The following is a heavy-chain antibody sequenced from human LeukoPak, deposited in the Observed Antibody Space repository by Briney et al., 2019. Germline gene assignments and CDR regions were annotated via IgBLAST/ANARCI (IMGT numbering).Heavy chain of an antibody. V-gene: IGHV4-59*01. J-gene: IGHJ4*02. CDR3: ARLGKYSYGFDY. CDR1: GGSISSYY. CDR2: IYYSGST. Sequence: PSETLSLTCTVSGGSISSYYWSWIRQPPGKGLEWIGYIYYSGSTNYNLSLKSRVTISVDTSKNQFSLKLSSVTAADTAVYYCARLGKYSYGFDYWGQGTLVTVSS. D-gene: IGHD5-18*01.